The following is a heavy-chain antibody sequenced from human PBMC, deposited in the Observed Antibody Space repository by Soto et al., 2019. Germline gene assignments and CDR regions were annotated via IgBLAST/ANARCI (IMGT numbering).Heavy chain of an antibody. V-gene: IGHV3-23*01. CDR3: AKDSTSYNGVYDPFDI. CDR1: GFIFSNYA. Sequence: EVQLLESGGGLVQPGGSLRLSCEASGFIFSNYAMSWVRQGPGKGLEWVSVIGGEAVSTNCADLVKGRCTVSRDNSKNTVYLQLDSLRDDDTAVYYCAKDSTSYNGVYDPFDIWGQGTMVTVSS. D-gene: IGHD1-1*01. CDR2: IGGEAVST. J-gene: IGHJ3*02.